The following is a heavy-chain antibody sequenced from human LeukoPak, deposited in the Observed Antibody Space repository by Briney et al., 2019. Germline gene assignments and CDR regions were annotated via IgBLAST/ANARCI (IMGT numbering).Heavy chain of an antibody. J-gene: IGHJ4*02. CDR3: AKNYDSTIHYFDY. D-gene: IGHD3-3*01. CDR2: IWYDGSNK. V-gene: IGHV3-33*06. CDR1: GFTFSSYG. Sequence: GGSLRLSCAASGFTFSSYGMHWVRQAPGKGLEWVAVIWYDGSNKYYADSVKGRFTIPRDNSKNTLYLQMNSLRAEDTAIYYCAKNYDSTIHYFDYWGQGTLV.